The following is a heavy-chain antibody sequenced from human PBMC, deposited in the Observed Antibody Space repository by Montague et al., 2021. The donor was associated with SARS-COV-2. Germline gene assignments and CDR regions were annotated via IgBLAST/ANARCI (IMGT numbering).Heavy chain of an antibody. V-gene: IGHV4-59*08. CDR1: GGSFRDYA. J-gene: IGHJ4*02. CDR3: AGRLPQYTSCWYFDQ. Sequence: SETLSLTCDFAGGSFRDYAWSWIRQPPGKRLEWIGYLSYSGRPIYNPSLESRVSISADTSKNQFSLRLRSVIAADTADYYCAGRLPQYTSCWYFDQWGQGTLVAVSS. D-gene: IGHD2-2*01. CDR2: LSYSGRP.